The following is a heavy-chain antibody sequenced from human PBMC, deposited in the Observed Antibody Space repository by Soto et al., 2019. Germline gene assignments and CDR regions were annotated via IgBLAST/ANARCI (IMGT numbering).Heavy chain of an antibody. J-gene: IGHJ5*02. V-gene: IGHV1-18*01. Sequence: ASVKVSCKASGYTFTSYGISWVRQAPGQGLEWMGWISAYNGNTDYAQKLQGRVTMTTDTSTSTAYMELRSLRSDDTAVYYCARDSYSRYYDFWSGSVNYNWFDPWGQGTLVIVSS. CDR1: GYTFTSYG. CDR2: ISAYNGNT. CDR3: ARDSYSRYYDFWSGSVNYNWFDP. D-gene: IGHD3-3*01.